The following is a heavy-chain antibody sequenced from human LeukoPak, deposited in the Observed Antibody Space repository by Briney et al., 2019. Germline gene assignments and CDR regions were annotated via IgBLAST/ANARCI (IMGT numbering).Heavy chain of an antibody. CDR1: GYTFTSYG. J-gene: IGHJ3*02. V-gene: IGHV1-18*01. Sequence: GASVKVSCKASGYTFTSYGISWVRQAPGQGLEWMGWISAYNGNTNYAQKLQGRVTMTTDTSTSTAYMELRSLRSDDTAVYYCARGYDSSGYSSSWFDDAFDIWGQGTMVTVSS. CDR3: ARGYDSSGYSSSWFDDAFDI. CDR2: ISAYNGNT. D-gene: IGHD3-22*01.